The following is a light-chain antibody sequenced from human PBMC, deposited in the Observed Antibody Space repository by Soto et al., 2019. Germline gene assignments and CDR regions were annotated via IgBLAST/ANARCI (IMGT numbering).Light chain of an antibody. Sequence: EVVLTQSPGTLSLSPGERASLSCRASQSVSNSFLAWYQQKAGQSPRLLIYAASARAIGIPARFSGSGSGTEFTLTISSLQSEDFAVYFCQQYNNWPSLTFGGGTKVDIK. CDR3: QQYNNWPSLT. J-gene: IGKJ4*01. V-gene: IGKV3D-15*01. CDR1: QSVSNSF. CDR2: AAS.